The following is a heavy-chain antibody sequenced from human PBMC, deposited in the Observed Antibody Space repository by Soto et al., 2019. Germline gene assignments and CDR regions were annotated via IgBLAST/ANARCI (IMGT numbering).Heavy chain of an antibody. CDR3: AKIMSEAGIAY. D-gene: IGHD6-13*01. CDR2: ISGSGGST. J-gene: IGHJ4*02. CDR1: GFTFSSYG. V-gene: IGHV3-23*01. Sequence: EVQLLESGGGMEQPGGSLRLSCAASGFTFSSYGMTWVRQAPGKGLEWVSSISGSGGSTYYADSVKGRFTISRDNPKYTLYLQMNSLRAEDTAVYYCAKIMSEAGIAYWGQGTLVTVSA.